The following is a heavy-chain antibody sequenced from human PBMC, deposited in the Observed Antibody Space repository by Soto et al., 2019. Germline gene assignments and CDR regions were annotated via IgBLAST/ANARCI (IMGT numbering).Heavy chain of an antibody. V-gene: IGHV4-4*02. CDR2: IFHLGGA. CDR3: ARSFDY. J-gene: IGHJ4*02. CDR1: GGPIHSSYW. Sequence: QVQLQESGPGLVKPSGTLSLICDVSGGPIHSSYWWSWVRQPPGRRLEWIGEIFHLGGATYNPSFESRVTISVDKAKNQFYLKLTSVTAADSAIYFCARSFDYWGPGILVTVSS.